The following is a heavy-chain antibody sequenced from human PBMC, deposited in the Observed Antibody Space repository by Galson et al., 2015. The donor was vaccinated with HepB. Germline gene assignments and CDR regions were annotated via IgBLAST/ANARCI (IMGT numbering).Heavy chain of an antibody. CDR2: INHSGST. D-gene: IGHD3-22*01. CDR3: ARGGLGFSGYGY. J-gene: IGHJ4*02. Sequence: TLSLTCAVYGGSFSGYYWSWIRQPPGKGLEWIGEINHSGSTNYNPSLKSRVTISVDTSKNQFSLKLSSVTAADTAVYYCARGGLGFSGYGYWGQGTLVTVSS. V-gene: IGHV4-34*01. CDR1: GGSFSGYY.